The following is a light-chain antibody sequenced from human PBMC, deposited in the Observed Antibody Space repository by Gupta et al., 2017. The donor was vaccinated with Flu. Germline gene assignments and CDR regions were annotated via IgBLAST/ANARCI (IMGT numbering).Light chain of an antibody. CDR3: HVWDTGADHSV. J-gene: IGLJ1*01. Sequence: SSVLSQSPSGSAAPGATARVTCKGNNIGKYSVHWSQQRPGQAPVLVVYDDKDRRSGIPERFSGSKFGATATLTISRLEAGDEADYYCHVWDTGADHSVFGSGTKVTVL. CDR1: NIGKYS. V-gene: IGLV3-21*02. CDR2: DDK.